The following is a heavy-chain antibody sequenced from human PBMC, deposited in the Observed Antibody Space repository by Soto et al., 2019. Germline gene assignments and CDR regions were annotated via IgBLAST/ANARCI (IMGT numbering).Heavy chain of an antibody. J-gene: IGHJ4*02. CDR3: ANLFDY. CDR2: ISYDGSNK. V-gene: IGHV3-30*18. CDR1: GFTFSSYG. Sequence: QVQLVEPGGGVVQPGRSLRLSCAASGFTFSSYGMHWVRQAPGKGLEWVAVISYDGSNKYYADSVKGRFTISRDNSKNTLYLQMNSLRAEDTAVYYCANLFDYWGQGTLVTVSS.